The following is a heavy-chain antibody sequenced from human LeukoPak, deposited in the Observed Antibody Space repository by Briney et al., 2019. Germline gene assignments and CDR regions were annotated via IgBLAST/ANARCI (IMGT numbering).Heavy chain of an antibody. Sequence: VASVKVSCKASGYTFTSYGISWVRQAPGQGLEWMGWISAYNGNTNYAQKLQGRVTMTTDTSTSTAYMELRGLRSDDTAVYYCARDAYYDSSGNDAFDIWGQGTMVTVSS. J-gene: IGHJ3*02. CDR3: ARDAYYDSSGNDAFDI. CDR2: ISAYNGNT. CDR1: GYTFTSYG. V-gene: IGHV1-18*01. D-gene: IGHD3-22*01.